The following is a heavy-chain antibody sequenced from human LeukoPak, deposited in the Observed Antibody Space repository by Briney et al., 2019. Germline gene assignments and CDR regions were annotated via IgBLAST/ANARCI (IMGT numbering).Heavy chain of an antibody. CDR2: ISAYNGNT. V-gene: IGHV1-18*01. D-gene: IGHD2-21*02. CDR3: ARSDYVVVTAIADY. J-gene: IGHJ4*02. CDR1: GYTFTSYG. Sequence: GASVKVSCKASGYTFTSYGISWVRQAPGQGLEWMGWISAYNGNTNYAQKLQGRVTMTTDTSTSTAYMELRSLRSDDTAVYYCARSDYVVVTAIADYWGQGTLVTVSS.